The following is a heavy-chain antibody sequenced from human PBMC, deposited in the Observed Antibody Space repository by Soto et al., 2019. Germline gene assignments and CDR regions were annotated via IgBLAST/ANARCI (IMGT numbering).Heavy chain of an antibody. CDR1: GGTFSSYA. D-gene: IGHD2-15*01. CDR2: IIPIFGTA. V-gene: IGHV1-69*12. J-gene: IGHJ4*02. CDR3: ARESRYCSGVSCYFLPGIDY. Sequence: QVQLVQSGAEVKKPGSSVKVSCKASGGTFSSYAISWVRQAPGQGLEWMGGIIPIFGTANYAQKFQGRVTITADESTTTAYMELSSLRSGDTAVYYCARESRYCSGVSCYFLPGIDYWGQGTLVTVSS.